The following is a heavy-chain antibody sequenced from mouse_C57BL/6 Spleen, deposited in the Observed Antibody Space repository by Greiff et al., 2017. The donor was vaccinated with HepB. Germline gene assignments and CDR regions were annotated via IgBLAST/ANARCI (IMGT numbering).Heavy chain of an antibody. CDR1: GYTFTSYW. CDR2: INPSNGGT. CDR3: ARESTRVRTRKFYWYVDV. J-gene: IGHJ1*03. V-gene: IGHV1-53*01. Sequence: VQLQQPGTELVKPGASVKLSCKASGYTFTSYWMHWVKQRPGQGLEWIGNINPSNGGTNYNEKFKSKATLTVDKSSSTAYMQLSSLTSEDSAVYYWARESTRVRTRKFYWYVDVWGTGTTVTVSS. D-gene: IGHD2-2*01.